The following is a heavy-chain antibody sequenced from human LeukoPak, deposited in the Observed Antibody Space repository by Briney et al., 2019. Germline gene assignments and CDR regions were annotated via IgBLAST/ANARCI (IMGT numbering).Heavy chain of an antibody. CDR1: EFLFSNYW. J-gene: IGHJ4*02. CDR2: IDSDGSPT. D-gene: IGHD3-10*01. CDR3: ARYGSGSYYYFDY. V-gene: IGHV3-74*01. Sequence: TGGSLRLSCAASEFLFSNYWMHWVRQVPGEGLVWVSRIDSDGSPTTYADSVEGRFTISRDNAQNTLYLQMNSLRAEDTAVYYCARYGSGSYYYFDYWGQGTLVTVSS.